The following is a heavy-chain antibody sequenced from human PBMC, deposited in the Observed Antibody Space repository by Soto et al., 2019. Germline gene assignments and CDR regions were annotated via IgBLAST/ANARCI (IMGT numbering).Heavy chain of an antibody. Sequence: QVQLVQSGAEVKKPGSSVKVSCKASGGTFSSYAISWVRQAPGQGLEWMGGIIPIFGTANYAQKFQGRVTITADESTSTADMELSSLRSEDTAVYYCARDRFDGVATHVSFGDWGQGTLVTVSS. CDR2: IIPIFGTA. D-gene: IGHD5-12*01. CDR1: GGTFSSYA. J-gene: IGHJ4*02. CDR3: ARDRFDGVATHVSFGD. V-gene: IGHV1-69*01.